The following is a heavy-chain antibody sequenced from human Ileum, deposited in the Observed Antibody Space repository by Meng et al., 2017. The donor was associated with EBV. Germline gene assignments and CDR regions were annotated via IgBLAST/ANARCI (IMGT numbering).Heavy chain of an antibody. Sequence: QEQLVQSGGEVKKPGASVKASCKASGYSFTGHYIHWVRQARGQGLEWVGWIYPNSGGTRYAQKFEGRVTMTRDTSITTAYMELSSLKSDDTAVYYCARDGAGGNSFDFWGQGTLVTVSS. J-gene: IGHJ4*02. CDR1: GYSFTGHY. V-gene: IGHV1-2*02. D-gene: IGHD3-16*01. CDR3: ARDGAGGNSFDF. CDR2: IYPNSGGT.